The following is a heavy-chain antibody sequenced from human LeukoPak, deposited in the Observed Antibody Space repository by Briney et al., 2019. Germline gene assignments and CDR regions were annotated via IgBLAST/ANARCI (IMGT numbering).Heavy chain of an antibody. CDR1: GGSISSHY. CDR2: IYYSGST. J-gene: IGHJ4*02. D-gene: IGHD5-18*01. CDR3: ARVFVDTADY. V-gene: IGHV4-59*11. Sequence: SETLSPTCTVSGGSISSHYWSWIRQPPGKGLEWIGYIYYSGSTNYNPSLKSRVTISVDTSKNQFSLKLSSVTAADTAVYYCARVFVDTADYWGQGTLVTVSS.